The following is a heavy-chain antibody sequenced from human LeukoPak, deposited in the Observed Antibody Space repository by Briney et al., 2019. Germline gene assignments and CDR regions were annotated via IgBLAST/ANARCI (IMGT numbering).Heavy chain of an antibody. J-gene: IGHJ3*02. CDR2: ISSRSRTI. CDR3: ARDRGGGPRDAFDI. V-gene: IGHV3-48*04. D-gene: IGHD3-10*01. Sequence: GGSLRLSYAATGFTFSSYSMNWVREAPGKELEWVSYISSRSRTIYYADSVKGRFTVSRDNAKNSLYLQMNSLRAEDTAVYYCARDRGGGPRDAFDIWGQGTMVTVSS. CDR1: GFTFSSYS.